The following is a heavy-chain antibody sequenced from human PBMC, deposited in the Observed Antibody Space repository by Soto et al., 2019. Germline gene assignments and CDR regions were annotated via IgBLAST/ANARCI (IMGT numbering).Heavy chain of an antibody. V-gene: IGHV4-59*01. CDR3: ARRYSSGFDS. J-gene: IGHJ4*02. Sequence: SETLCLTCTVSGGSISSYYWSWIRQPPGKGLEWIGYIYYSGSTNYNPSLKSRVTISVDTSKNQFSLKLSSVTAADPAVYYCARRYSSGFDSWGQGTLVTVSS. D-gene: IGHD6-19*01. CDR1: GGSISSYY. CDR2: IYYSGST.